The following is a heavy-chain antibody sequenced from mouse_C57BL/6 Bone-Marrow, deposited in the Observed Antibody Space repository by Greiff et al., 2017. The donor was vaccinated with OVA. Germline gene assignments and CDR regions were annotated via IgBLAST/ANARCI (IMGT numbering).Heavy chain of an antibody. CDR3: ARGTTVFDY. J-gene: IGHJ2*01. CDR1: GYTFTDYY. V-gene: IGHV1-26*01. Sequence: EVQLQQSGPELVKPGASVKISCKASGYTFTDYYMNWVKQSNGKSLEWIGDINPNNGGTSYNQKFKGKATLTVDKSSSTAYMELRSLTSEDSAVYYCARGTTVFDYWGQGTTLTVSS. CDR2: INPNNGGT. D-gene: IGHD1-1*01.